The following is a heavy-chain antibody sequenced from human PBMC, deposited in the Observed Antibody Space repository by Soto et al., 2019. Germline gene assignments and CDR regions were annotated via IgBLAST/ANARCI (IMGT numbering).Heavy chain of an antibody. Sequence: QVQLQESGPGLVKPSQTLSLTCTVSGGSISSGGYYWSWIRQHPGKGLEWIGYIYYSGSHYYNPSLXTXDXXSVATSKTHFSLKLRSVPAAVTAVYYCARGVGGGWLNWFGTWGQGTLVTLSS. J-gene: IGHJ5*02. V-gene: IGHV4-31*03. D-gene: IGHD6-19*01. CDR2: IYYSGSH. CDR1: GGSISSGGYY. CDR3: ARGVGGGWLNWFGT.